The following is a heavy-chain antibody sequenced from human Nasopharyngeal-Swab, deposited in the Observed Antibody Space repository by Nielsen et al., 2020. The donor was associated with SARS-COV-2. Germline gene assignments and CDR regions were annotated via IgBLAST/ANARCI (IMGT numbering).Heavy chain of an antibody. J-gene: IGHJ4*02. V-gene: IGHV4-34*01. D-gene: IGHD6-13*01. Sequence: RQCPGKGLEWIGEINHSGSTNYNPSLKSRVTISVDTSKNQFSLKLSSVTAADTAVYYCARGPTQQLVRDYWGQGTLVTVSS. CDR3: ARGPTQQLVRDY. CDR2: INHSGST.